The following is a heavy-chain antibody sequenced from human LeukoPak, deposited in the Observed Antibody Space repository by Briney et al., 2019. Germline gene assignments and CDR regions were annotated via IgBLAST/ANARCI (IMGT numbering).Heavy chain of an antibody. D-gene: IGHD2-15*01. J-gene: IGHJ4*02. CDR3: ARDEGSLGY. CDR2: VYTTGTT. CDR1: GDSITSANYY. V-gene: IGHV4-61*02. Sequence: SQTLSLTCSVSGDSITSANYYWSWVRQPAGKGLEWIGRVYTTGTTNYNPSLKTRVTISVDTSKNQFSLKLSSVTAADTAAYYCARDEGSLGYWGQGTLVTVSS.